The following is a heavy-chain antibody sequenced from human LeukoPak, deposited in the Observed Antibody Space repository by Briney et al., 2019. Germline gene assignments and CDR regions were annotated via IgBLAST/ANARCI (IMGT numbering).Heavy chain of an antibody. CDR3: VRDLSEYTTGWYPYYFDY. CDR1: GFTFSMYW. CDR2: INSDGSST. V-gene: IGHV3-74*01. D-gene: IGHD6-19*01. J-gene: IGHJ4*02. Sequence: GGSLRLSCVASGFTFSMYWMDWVRQAPGKGLVWVSRINSDGSSTDYADSVKGRFTISRDNAKNTLYLQMNGLRAEDTAVYYCVRDLSEYTTGWYPYYFDYWGQGSLVTVSS.